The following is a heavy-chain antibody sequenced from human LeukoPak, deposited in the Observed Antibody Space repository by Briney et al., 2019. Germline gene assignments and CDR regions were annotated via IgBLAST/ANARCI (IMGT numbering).Heavy chain of an antibody. Sequence: GGSLRLSCTASGFTFSTYVMNWVRQPPRRGQEWVSSISVSGGSTFYVDSVKGRFAISRDNSKNTLFLQLSGLRAEDTALYYWAIFYASGSRGRASGFWGQGTMVTVSS. D-gene: IGHD3-16*01. CDR2: ISVSGGST. CDR3: AIFYASGSRGRASGF. CDR1: GFTFSTYV. J-gene: IGHJ4*02. V-gene: IGHV3-23*01.